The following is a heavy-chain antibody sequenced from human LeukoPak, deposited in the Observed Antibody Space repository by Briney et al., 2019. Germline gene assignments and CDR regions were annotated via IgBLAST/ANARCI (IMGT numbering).Heavy chain of an antibody. J-gene: IGHJ4*02. Sequence: SETLSLTCTVSGGSISDYYWTWIRQPPGKRLEWIGYIYYSGSTNYNPSLKSRVTISLDTSKNQFSLSLSSVTAADTAVYYCARTLSRWDPFDYWGQGTLVTVSS. CDR2: IYYSGST. V-gene: IGHV4-59*01. CDR1: GGSISDYY. CDR3: ARTLSRWDPFDY. D-gene: IGHD1-26*01.